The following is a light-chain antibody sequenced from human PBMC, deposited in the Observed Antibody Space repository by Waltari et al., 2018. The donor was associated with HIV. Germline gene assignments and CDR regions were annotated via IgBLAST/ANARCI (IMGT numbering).Light chain of an antibody. CDR1: SSDVGGYNS. CDR2: DVT. V-gene: IGLV2-11*01. Sequence: QSALTQPRSVSGSPGQSVALSCTGTSSDVGGYNSVSWYQQHPGKALKLMIYDVTKRPSGVPDRFSGSKSGNTASLTISGLQAEDEADYYCCSYAGSYTFVFGGGTKLTVL. CDR3: CSYAGSYTFV. J-gene: IGLJ3*02.